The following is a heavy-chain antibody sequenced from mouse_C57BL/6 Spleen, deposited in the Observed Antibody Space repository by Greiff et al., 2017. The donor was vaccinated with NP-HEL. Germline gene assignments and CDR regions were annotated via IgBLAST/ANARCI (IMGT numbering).Heavy chain of an antibody. V-gene: IGHV5-6*02. J-gene: IGHJ1*03. D-gene: IGHD2-3*01. CDR1: GFTFSSYG. Sequence: EVMLVESGGDLVKPGGSLKLSCAASGFTFSSYGMSWVRQTPDKRLEWVATISSGGSYTYYPDSVKGRFTISRDNAKNTLYLQMSSLKSEDTAMYYCARPDGYYRYFDVWGTGTTVTVSS. CDR2: ISSGGSYT. CDR3: ARPDGYYRYFDV.